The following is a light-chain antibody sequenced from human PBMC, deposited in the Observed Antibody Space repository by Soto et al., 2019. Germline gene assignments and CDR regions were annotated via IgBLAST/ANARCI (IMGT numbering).Light chain of an antibody. Sequence: QSPLAQPASVSGSPGHSITISCTGTSSDVGGYNFVSWYQQHPGKAPKLMIYEVTSRPSGVSNRFSGSKSGNTASLTISGLQAEEEADYYCNSYTTISTLVFGTGTKVTVL. J-gene: IGLJ1*01. CDR1: SSDVGGYNF. V-gene: IGLV2-14*03. CDR2: EVT. CDR3: NSYTTISTLV.